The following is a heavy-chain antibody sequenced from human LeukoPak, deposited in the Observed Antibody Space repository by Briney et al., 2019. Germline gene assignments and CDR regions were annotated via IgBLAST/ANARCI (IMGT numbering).Heavy chain of an antibody. V-gene: IGHV3-64D*06. CDR1: GFTFSSYA. CDR2: ISSNGGST. CDR3: VKRSYCSSTSCSFDY. Sequence: GGSLRLSCSASGFTFSSYAMHWVRQAPGKGLEYVSAISSNGGSTYYADSVKGRFTISRDNSKNTLYLQMSSLRAEDTAVYYCVKRSYCSSTSCSFDYWGQGTLATVSS. J-gene: IGHJ4*02. D-gene: IGHD2-2*01.